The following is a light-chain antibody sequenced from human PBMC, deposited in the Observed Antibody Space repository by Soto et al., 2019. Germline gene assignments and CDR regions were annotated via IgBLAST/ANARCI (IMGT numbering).Light chain of an antibody. V-gene: IGKV3D-15*01. CDR2: GVS. Sequence: EVVMTQSPATLSVSPGERVTVSCRASQSVSSNLAWYQQKPGQAPRLLIHGVSTRATGIPARLSGSGSGTEFTLTISSLQSEDFAVYYCQQYNNWPITFGQGTRLEIK. CDR1: QSVSSN. CDR3: QQYNNWPIT. J-gene: IGKJ5*01.